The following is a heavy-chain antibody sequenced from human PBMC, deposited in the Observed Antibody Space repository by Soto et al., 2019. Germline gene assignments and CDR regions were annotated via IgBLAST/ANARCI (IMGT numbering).Heavy chain of an antibody. D-gene: IGHD5-18*01. CDR2: IYYSGST. CDR1: DRSSSSYN. J-gene: IGHJ6*02. CDR3: ARGVGVNSMVTHSDYYGMDV. Sequence: SATLSLTRDFGDRSSSSYNWSWIRKPPGKGLAWIGYIYYSGSTNYNPSLKSRVTISIDSSKNQFSLKLSSVTAADTAVYYCARGVGVNSMVTHSDYYGMDVWGQGTTVTVSS. V-gene: IGHV4-59*01.